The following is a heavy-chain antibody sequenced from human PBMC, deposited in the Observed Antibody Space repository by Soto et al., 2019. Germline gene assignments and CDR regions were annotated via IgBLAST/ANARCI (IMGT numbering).Heavy chain of an antibody. J-gene: IGHJ5*02. CDR3: ARIPRYSFPTSDDLDS. D-gene: IGHD5-18*01. V-gene: IGHV1-69*15. CDR2: ITPIYPTT. Sequence: QVQLVQSGAELRTPGSSVQVSCKASGGTFYTYTFSWVRQAPGQGLEWMGSITPIYPTTNYAEKFQGRLTVTADGSTNTAYMELNSLPSEDTAGYYCARIPRYSFPTSDDLDSWGQGTLGTVSS. CDR1: GGTFYTYT.